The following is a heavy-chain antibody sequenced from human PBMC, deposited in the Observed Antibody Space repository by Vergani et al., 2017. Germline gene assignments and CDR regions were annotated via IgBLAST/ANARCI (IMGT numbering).Heavy chain of an antibody. D-gene: IGHD1-14*01. Sequence: QEQLVESGGGLVKPGGSLRLLCEASGFTFNAYYMSWVRQAPGKGLECVSYISVSGTSIHYADSVKGRFTISRDNAKSSLSLQMHSLTAEDTAVYFCARVGTWAFDIWGQGTVVTVSS. J-gene: IGHJ3*02. CDR1: GFTFNAYY. CDR3: ARVGTWAFDI. CDR2: ISVSGTSI. V-gene: IGHV3-11*01.